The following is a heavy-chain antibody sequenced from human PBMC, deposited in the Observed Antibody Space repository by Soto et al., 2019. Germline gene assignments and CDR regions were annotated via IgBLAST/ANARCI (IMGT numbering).Heavy chain of an antibody. CDR3: AREEYGYYYDSSGYSAFDI. V-gene: IGHV3-21*01. CDR1: GFTFSSYS. Sequence: GGSLRLSCAASGFTFSSYSMNWVRQAPGKGLEWVSSISSSSSYIYYADSVKGRFTISRDNAKNSLYLQMNSLRAEDTAVYYCAREEYGYYYDSSGYSAFDIWGQGTMVTVSS. CDR2: ISSSSSYI. D-gene: IGHD3-22*01. J-gene: IGHJ3*02.